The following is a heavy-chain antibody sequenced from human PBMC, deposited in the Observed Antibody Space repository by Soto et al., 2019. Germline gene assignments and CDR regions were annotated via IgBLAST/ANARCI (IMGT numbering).Heavy chain of an antibody. CDR3: ARDAPPPELRFLEWHNYDYNGMDV. CDR2: ISCYNGKT. Sequence: QVQVVQSGDEVKETGASVRVSCKTSGYSFTAYGISWVRQDPGQGLEWMGWISCYNGKTKYAQKVQGRVTMTTDTSTSTAYMAVRSLRSDDTAIYYCARDAPPPELRFLEWHNYDYNGMDVWGQGTTVTVSS. D-gene: IGHD3-3*01. J-gene: IGHJ6*02. CDR1: GYSFTAYG. V-gene: IGHV1-18*01.